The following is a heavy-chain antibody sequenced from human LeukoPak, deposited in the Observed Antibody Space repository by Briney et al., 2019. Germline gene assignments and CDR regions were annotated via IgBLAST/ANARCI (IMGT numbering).Heavy chain of an antibody. J-gene: IGHJ5*02. CDR3: TRGPFLNGNAYNWFDP. V-gene: IGHV1-8*03. Sequence: ASVKVSCKTSGYTFTSFDINWVRHTTGHGPEWMGWVNCDNENTRYARKFQGRVAITRDTSTRTVHLELNNLSSDDTAMYYCTRGPFLNGNAYNWFDPWGQGTLVTVSS. D-gene: IGHD1-20*01. CDR1: GYTFTSFD. CDR2: VNCDNENT.